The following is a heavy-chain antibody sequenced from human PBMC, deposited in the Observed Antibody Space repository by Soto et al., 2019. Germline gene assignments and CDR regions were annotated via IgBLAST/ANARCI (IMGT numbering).Heavy chain of an antibody. CDR2: IKQDGSGK. CDR1: GFTFSSYW. CDR3: ARDDVSAMVLYYSYYYKDV. V-gene: IGHV3-7*01. Sequence: GSLRLSCAASGFTFSSYWMSWVRQAPGKGLEWVANIKQDGSGKYYVDSVKGRFTISRDNAKNSLYLQMNSLRAEDTAVYYCARDDVSAMVLYYSYYYKDVWGKGTTVTVSS. J-gene: IGHJ6*03. D-gene: IGHD5-18*01.